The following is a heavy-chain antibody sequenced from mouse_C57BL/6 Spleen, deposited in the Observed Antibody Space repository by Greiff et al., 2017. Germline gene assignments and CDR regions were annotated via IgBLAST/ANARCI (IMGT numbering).Heavy chain of an antibody. J-gene: IGHJ2*01. CDR2: ISYDGSN. V-gene: IGHV3-6*01. CDR1: GYSFTSGYY. CDR3: AKRDYDYGLDC. D-gene: IGHD2-4*01. Sequence: EVQLQQSGPGLVKPSQSLSLTCSVSGYSFTSGYYWNWIRQFPGNKLEWMGYISYDGSNNYNPSLKNRISITRDTSKNQFFLKLNSVTTEDTATYYCAKRDYDYGLDCWGQGTTRTVAS.